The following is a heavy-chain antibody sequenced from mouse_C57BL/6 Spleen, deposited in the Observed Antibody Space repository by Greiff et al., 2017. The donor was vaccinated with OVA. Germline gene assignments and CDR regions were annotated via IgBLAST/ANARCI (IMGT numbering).Heavy chain of an antibody. CDR2: IHPNSGST. CDR1: GYTFTNYW. V-gene: IGHV1-64*01. D-gene: IGHD1-1*01. Sequence: QVQLKQPGAELVKPGASVKLSCKASGYTFTNYWMHWVKQRPGQGLEWIGMIHPNSGSTNYNEKFKSKATLTVDKSSSTAYMQLSSLTSEDSAVYYCARISDYYGSSYDYWGQGTTLTVSS. CDR3: ARISDYYGSSYDY. J-gene: IGHJ2*01.